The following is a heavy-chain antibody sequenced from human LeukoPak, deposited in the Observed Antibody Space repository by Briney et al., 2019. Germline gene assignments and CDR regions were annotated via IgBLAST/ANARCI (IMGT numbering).Heavy chain of an antibody. CDR3: ARALGTTVTTPVYY. Sequence: GGSLRLSCAASGFTFSDSYMSWIRQAPGKGLEWVSYISSTSSYTNYADSVKGRFTISRDNAKNSLYLQMNSLRAEDTAVYYCARALGTTVTTPVYYWGQGTLVTVSS. V-gene: IGHV3-11*05. CDR1: GFTFSDSY. CDR2: ISSTSSYT. J-gene: IGHJ4*02. D-gene: IGHD4-17*01.